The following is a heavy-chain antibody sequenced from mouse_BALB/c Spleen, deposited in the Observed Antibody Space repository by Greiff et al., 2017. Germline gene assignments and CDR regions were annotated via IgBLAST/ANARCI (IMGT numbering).Heavy chain of an antibody. V-gene: IGHV1-54*01. CDR1: GYAFTNYL. D-gene: IGHD1-2*01. CDR2: INPGSGGT. Sequence: VQLQQSGAELVRPGTSVKVSCKASGYAFTNYLIEWVKQRPGQGLEWIGVINPGSGGTNYNEKFKGKATLTADKSSSTAYMQLSSLTSDDSAVYFCARTGTATPFAYWGQGTLVTVS. CDR3: ARTGTATPFAY. J-gene: IGHJ3*01.